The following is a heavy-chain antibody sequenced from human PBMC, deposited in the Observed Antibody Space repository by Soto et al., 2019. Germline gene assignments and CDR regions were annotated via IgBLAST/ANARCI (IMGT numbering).Heavy chain of an antibody. J-gene: IGHJ4*02. CDR1: GFTFSSYA. V-gene: IGHV3-23*01. CDR2: ISGSGGST. CDR3: ARPMYYYDSSGYYGY. D-gene: IGHD3-22*01. Sequence: GGSLRLSCAASGFTFSSYAMSWVRQAPGKGLEWVSAISGSGGSTYYAGSVKGRFTISRDNAKNSLYLQMNSLRAEDTAVYYCARPMYYYDSSGYYGYWGQGTLVTVSS.